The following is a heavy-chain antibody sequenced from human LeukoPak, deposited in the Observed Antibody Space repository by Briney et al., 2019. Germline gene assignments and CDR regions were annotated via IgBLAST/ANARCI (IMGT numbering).Heavy chain of an antibody. CDR1: GYTFTGYY. CDR3: ARGALGFGELFSYYFDY. J-gene: IGHJ4*02. D-gene: IGHD3-10*01. Sequence: ASVKVSCKASGYTFTGYYMHWVPQAPGQGLEWMGWINPNSGGTNYAQKFQGRVTMTRDTSISTAYMELSRLRSDDTAVYYCARGALGFGELFSYYFDYWGQGTLVTVSS. V-gene: IGHV1-2*02. CDR2: INPNSGGT.